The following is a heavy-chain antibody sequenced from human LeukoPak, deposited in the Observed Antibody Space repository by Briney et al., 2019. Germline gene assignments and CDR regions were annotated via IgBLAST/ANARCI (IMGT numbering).Heavy chain of an antibody. J-gene: IGHJ6*02. D-gene: IGHD1-1*01. CDR1: GFTFSDSW. CDR2: IKKDGSEK. V-gene: IGHV3-7*01. Sequence: GGSLRLSCAASGFTFSDSWMSWVRQAPGKGLEWVAAIKKDGSEKDYVDSVKGRFTISRDNAKNSLYLQMNSLRAEDTAVYYCATYPNWAAGDAWGQGNTVSVSS. CDR3: ATYPNWAAGDA.